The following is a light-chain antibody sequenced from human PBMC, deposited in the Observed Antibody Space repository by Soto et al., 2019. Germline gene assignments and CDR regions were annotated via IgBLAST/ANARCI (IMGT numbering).Light chain of an antibody. CDR2: EDN. CDR1: SGSIASNY. J-gene: IGLJ2*01. V-gene: IGLV6-57*04. Sequence: NFMLTQPHSVSKSPGKTVTISCTRSSGSIASNYVQWYQQRPGSAPTPVIYEDNERPSGVPDRFSGSIDSSSNSASLTISALKTDDEADYYCQSYHSGNVVFGGGTKLTVL. CDR3: QSYHSGNVV.